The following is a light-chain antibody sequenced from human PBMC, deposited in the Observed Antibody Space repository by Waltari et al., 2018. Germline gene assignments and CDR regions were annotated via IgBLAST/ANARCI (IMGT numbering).Light chain of an antibody. CDR3: NSRDSSGNHLRV. CDR1: SLRSYY. V-gene: IGLV3-19*01. Sequence: SSELTQDPAVSVALGQTVKITCQGDSLRSYYASWYQQKPGQAPVLVIDGKNNRPSGIPDRFPGSSSGNPASLTITGAQAEDEAEYYCNSRDSSGNHLRVFGGGTKLTVL. J-gene: IGLJ2*01. CDR2: GKN.